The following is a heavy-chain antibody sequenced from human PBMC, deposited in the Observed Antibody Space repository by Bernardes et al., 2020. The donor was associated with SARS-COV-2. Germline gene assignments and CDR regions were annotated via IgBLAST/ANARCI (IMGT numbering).Heavy chain of an antibody. CDR1: GFTFSSYS. CDR3: AREFLEWLLLTGSYYYYGMDV. CDR2: ISSSSSYI. V-gene: IGHV3-21*01. D-gene: IGHD3-3*01. Sequence: GRSLRVSCAASGFTFSSYSMNWVRQAPGKGLDWVSSISSSSSYIYYADSVKGRFTISRDNAKNSLYLQMNSLRAEDTAVYYCAREFLEWLLLTGSYYYYGMDVWGQGTTVTVSS. J-gene: IGHJ6*02.